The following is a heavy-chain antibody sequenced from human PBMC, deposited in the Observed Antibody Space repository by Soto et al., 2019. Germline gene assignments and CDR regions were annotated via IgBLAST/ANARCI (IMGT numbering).Heavy chain of an antibody. CDR2: INSDGSST. Sequence: GGSLRLSCAASGFTFSSYWMHWVRQAPGKGLVWVSRINSDGSSTSYADSVKGRFTISRDNAKNTLYLQMNSLRAEDTAVYYCARHIHDYGDYSGLYNWGQGTLVTVSS. J-gene: IGHJ4*02. D-gene: IGHD4-17*01. CDR3: ARHIHDYGDYSGLYN. CDR1: GFTFSSYW. V-gene: IGHV3-74*01.